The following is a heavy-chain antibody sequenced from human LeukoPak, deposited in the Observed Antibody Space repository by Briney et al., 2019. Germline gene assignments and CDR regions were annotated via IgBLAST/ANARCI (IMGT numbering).Heavy chain of an antibody. V-gene: IGHV4-34*01. CDR2: INHSGST. D-gene: IGHD1-26*01. CDR1: GGSFSGYY. CDR3: ARVTVGVRGLGAYYYYMDV. J-gene: IGHJ6*03. Sequence: PSETLSLTCAVYGGSFSGYYWSWIRQPPGKGLEWIGEINHSGSTNYNPSLKSRVTISVDTSKNQFSLKLSSVTAADTAVYYCARVTVGVRGLGAYYYYMDVWGKGTTVTISS.